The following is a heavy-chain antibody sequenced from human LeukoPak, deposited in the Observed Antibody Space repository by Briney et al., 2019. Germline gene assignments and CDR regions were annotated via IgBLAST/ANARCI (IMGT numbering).Heavy chain of an antibody. Sequence: ASVKVSCKASGYTFTGYYMHWVRQAPGQGLEWMGWINPNSGGTNYAQTFQGRVTMTRDTSISTAYMEMSSLRSEDTAVYYCARDSLVRGVMGDWGQGTLVTVSS. CDR2: INPNSGGT. CDR3: ARDSLVRGVMGD. CDR1: GYTFTGYY. J-gene: IGHJ4*02. V-gene: IGHV1-2*02. D-gene: IGHD3-10*01.